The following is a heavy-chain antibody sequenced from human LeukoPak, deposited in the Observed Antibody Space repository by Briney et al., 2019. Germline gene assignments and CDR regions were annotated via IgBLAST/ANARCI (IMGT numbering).Heavy chain of an antibody. CDR2: IYPGDSDT. J-gene: IGHJ6*02. CDR3: ASIIVAAAGRGYYYYGMDV. V-gene: IGHV5-51*01. D-gene: IGHD6-13*01. CDR1: GYSFASFW. Sequence: GESLKISCKGSGYSFASFWISWVRQMPGKGLEWMGIIYPGDSDTRYSPSFQGQVTISADKSISTTYVQWSSLKASDTAMYYCASIIVAAAGRGYYYYGMDVWGQGITVTVSS.